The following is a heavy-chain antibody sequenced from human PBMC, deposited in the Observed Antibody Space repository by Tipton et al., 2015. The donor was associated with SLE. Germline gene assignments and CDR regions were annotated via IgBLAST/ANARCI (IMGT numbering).Heavy chain of an antibody. J-gene: IGHJ6*02. D-gene: IGHD3-22*01. CDR2: IHYSRST. CDR3: ARLIRGMDV. Sequence: TLSLTCTVSGGSIRGYYWSWIRQPPGGGLEWIGYIHYSRSTNYNPSLKSRVIISIDTSKNQFSLKLSSVTAADTAVYYCARLIRGMDVWGQGTTVTVSS. V-gene: IGHV4-59*08. CDR1: GGSIRGYY.